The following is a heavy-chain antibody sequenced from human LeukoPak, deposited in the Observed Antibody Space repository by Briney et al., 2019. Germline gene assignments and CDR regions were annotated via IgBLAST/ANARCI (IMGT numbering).Heavy chain of an antibody. Sequence: SETLSLTCTVSGASITAYYWSWIRQPPGKGLEWIGHIFHSGSPNYNPSLKSRVTILVDTSKNQFSLKLTSVTAADTAVYYCARGTYCSSTSCRIYYSNGMDVWGKGTTVTVSS. J-gene: IGHJ6*04. V-gene: IGHV4-59*01. CDR2: IFHSGSP. CDR1: GASITAYY. CDR3: ARGTYCSSTSCRIYYSNGMDV. D-gene: IGHD2-2*01.